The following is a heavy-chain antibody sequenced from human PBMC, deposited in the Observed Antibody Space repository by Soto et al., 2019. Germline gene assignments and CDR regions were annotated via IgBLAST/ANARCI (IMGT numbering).Heavy chain of an antibody. Sequence: GASVKVSCKASGGTFSSYTISWVRQAPGQGLEWMGRIIPILGIANYAQKFQGRVTITADKSTSTAYMELSSLRSEDTAVYYCATEPLGYCTTTSCYVDDNWFDPWGQGTLVTVPQ. V-gene: IGHV1-69*02. D-gene: IGHD2-2*01. CDR3: ATEPLGYCTTTSCYVDDNWFDP. J-gene: IGHJ5*02. CDR1: GGTFSSYT. CDR2: IIPILGIA.